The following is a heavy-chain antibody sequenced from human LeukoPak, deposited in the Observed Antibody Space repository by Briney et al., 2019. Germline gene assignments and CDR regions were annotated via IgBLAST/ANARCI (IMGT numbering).Heavy chain of an antibody. CDR3: AREGGSISFYLVGKAFWFDP. V-gene: IGHV4-59*12. J-gene: IGHJ5*02. CDR1: GGSISSYY. CDR2: IYYSGST. Sequence: SETLSLTCTVSGGSISSYYWSWIRQPPGKGLEWIGYIYYSGSTNYNPSLKSRVTISVDTSKNQFSLKLSSVTAADTAVYYCAREGGSISFYLVGKAFWFDPWGQGTLVTVSS. D-gene: IGHD3-3*02.